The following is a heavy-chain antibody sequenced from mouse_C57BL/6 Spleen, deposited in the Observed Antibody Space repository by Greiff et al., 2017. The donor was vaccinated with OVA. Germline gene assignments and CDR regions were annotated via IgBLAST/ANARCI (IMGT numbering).Heavy chain of an antibody. J-gene: IGHJ2*01. Sequence: EVQLVESEGGLVQPGSSMKLSCTASGFTFSDYYMAWVRQVPEKGLEWVANINYDGSSTYYLDSLKSRFIISRDNAKNILYLQMSSLKSEDTATYYCARRDSNYFDYWGQGTTLTVSS. CDR3: ARRDSNYFDY. V-gene: IGHV5-16*02. CDR2: INYDGSST. CDR1: GFTFSDYY.